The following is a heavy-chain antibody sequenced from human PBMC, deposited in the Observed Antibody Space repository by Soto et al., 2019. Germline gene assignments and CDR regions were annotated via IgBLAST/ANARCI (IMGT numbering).Heavy chain of an antibody. CDR1: GYKFTNYG. D-gene: IGHD2-21*01. V-gene: IGHV1-3*01. CDR3: ARDVAASPFDY. Sequence: VQLLQSGAEVRKPGASVKVSCKASGYKFTNYGMDWVRQAPGQNFEWMGWISVALGDTRYSQKFDGRVTIARNTSASTVYMELRGLTSEETAIYYCARDVAASPFDYWGQGTLVTVSS. J-gene: IGHJ4*02. CDR2: ISVALGDT.